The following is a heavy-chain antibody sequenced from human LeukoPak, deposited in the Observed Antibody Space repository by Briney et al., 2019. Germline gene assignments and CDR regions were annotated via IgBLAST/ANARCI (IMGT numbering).Heavy chain of an antibody. Sequence: SETLSLTCTVSGGSISSSSYYWGWIRQPPGKGLEWIGSIYYSGSTYYNPSLKSRVTISVDTSKNQFSLKLSSVTAADTAVYYCARHRGYSSSWAVGGMYYFDYWGQGTLVTVSS. CDR3: ARHRGYSSSWAVGGMYYFDY. CDR2: IYYSGST. D-gene: IGHD6-13*01. CDR1: GGSISSSSYY. J-gene: IGHJ4*02. V-gene: IGHV4-39*01.